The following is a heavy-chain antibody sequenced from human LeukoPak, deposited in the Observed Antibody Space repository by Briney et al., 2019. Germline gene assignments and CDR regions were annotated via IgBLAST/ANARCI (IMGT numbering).Heavy chain of an antibody. CDR3: VRGGWEAFDI. D-gene: IGHD6-19*01. Sequence: SETLSLTCTVAGVSINTYYWSWIRQSPEKGLEWIGSFYISGSTNYNPSLKSRVTISVDTSKNQFSLRLSSVTAADTAVYYRVRGGWEAFDIWGQGTMVTVSS. J-gene: IGHJ3*02. V-gene: IGHV4-59*01. CDR1: GVSINTYY. CDR2: FYISGST.